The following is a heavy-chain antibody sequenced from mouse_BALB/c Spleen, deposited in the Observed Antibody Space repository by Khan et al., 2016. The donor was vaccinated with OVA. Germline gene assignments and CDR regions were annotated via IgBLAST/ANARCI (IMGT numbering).Heavy chain of an antibody. D-gene: IGHD2-14*01. CDR3: AGVYYRDDEGYWYFAV. CDR1: GFTFSGYG. CDR2: INSNGGTS. V-gene: IGHV5-6-3*01. J-gene: IGHJ1*01. Sequence: EVELVESGGGLVQPGGSLKLSCAASGFTFSGYGMSWVRQTPDQRLELVATINSNGGTSYYPDSVKGRFTFSRDHTKNTLHLQMSSSKSEDTAVYYCAGVYYRDDEGYWYFAVWGAGTTVTVSS.